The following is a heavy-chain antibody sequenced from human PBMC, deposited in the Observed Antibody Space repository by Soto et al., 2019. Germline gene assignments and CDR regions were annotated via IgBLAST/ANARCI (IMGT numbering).Heavy chain of an antibody. CDR1: GYTFTSYA. D-gene: IGHD1-1*01. V-gene: IGHV1-3*01. J-gene: IGHJ3*02. Sequence: SVKVSCKGSGYTFTSYAMHLVRPAPGQRLEWMGWINAGNGNTKYSQKFQGRVTITRDTSASTAYMELSSLRSEDTAVYYCARDRWNRLAFDISGQGTMVTVS. CDR2: INAGNGNT. CDR3: ARDRWNRLAFDI.